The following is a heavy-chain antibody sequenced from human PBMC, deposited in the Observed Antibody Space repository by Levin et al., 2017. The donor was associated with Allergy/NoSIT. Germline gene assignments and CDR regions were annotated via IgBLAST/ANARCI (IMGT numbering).Heavy chain of an antibody. J-gene: IGHJ4*02. CDR1: GYTFTAYY. CDR3: ARGAPSGN. Sequence: ASVKVSCKTSGYTFTAYYLNWVRQAPGQGLDWMGRINPTSGATDYAQKFQGRVTMTRDTSIRTAYMELNNLSPDDTGVYYCARGAPSGNWGQGTLVTVSS. V-gene: IGHV1-2*05. CDR2: INPTSGAT. D-gene: IGHD1-14*01.